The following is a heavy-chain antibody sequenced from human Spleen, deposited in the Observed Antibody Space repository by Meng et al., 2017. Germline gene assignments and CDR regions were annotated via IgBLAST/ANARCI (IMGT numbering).Heavy chain of an antibody. J-gene: IGHJ1*01. CDR2: ISSSSGYI. CDR3: ARVRQLLVPGTEYFNH. CDR1: GFTFSSYS. V-gene: IGHV3-21*01. D-gene: IGHD6-13*01. Sequence: GESLKISCAASGFTFSSYSMNWVRQAPGKGLEWVSSISSSSGYIYYADSVKGRFTISRDNAKNSLYLQMNSLRAEDTAVYYCARVRQLLVPGTEYFNHWAQGPL.